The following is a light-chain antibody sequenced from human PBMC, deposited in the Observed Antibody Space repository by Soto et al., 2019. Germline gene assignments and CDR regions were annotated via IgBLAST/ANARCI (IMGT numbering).Light chain of an antibody. CDR3: SSYTSSGTRV. J-gene: IGLJ3*02. CDR2: EGT. CDR1: SSGVGSYNY. Sequence: QSALTQPPSVSGAPGQSITISCAGTSSGVGSYNYVSWYQQHPGKAPKLKIYEGTNRPSGVSNRFSGSKSGNTASLTISGVQAEDDANYYCSSYTSSGTRVFGGGTKVTVL. V-gene: IGLV2-14*01.